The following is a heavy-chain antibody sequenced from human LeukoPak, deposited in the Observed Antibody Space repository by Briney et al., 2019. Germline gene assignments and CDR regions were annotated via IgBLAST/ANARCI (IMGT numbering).Heavy chain of an antibody. CDR1: GGSFSGYY. CDR2: IYHSGST. V-gene: IGHV4-34*01. J-gene: IGHJ4*02. Sequence: SETLSLTCAVYGGSFSGYYWGWIRQPPGKGLEWNGSIYHSGSTYYNPSLKSRVTISVDTSKNQFSLKLSSVTAADTAVYYCARDPYYGDRFDYWGQGTLVTVSS. D-gene: IGHD4-17*01. CDR3: ARDPYYGDRFDY.